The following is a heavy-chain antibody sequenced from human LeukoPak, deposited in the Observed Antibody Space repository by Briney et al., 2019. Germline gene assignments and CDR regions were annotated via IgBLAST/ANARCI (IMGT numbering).Heavy chain of an antibody. D-gene: IGHD6-19*01. Sequence: GGSLRLSCAASGFTFSNYWMTWVRQAPGKGLEWVANINRDGSERYYVDSVKGRFTISRDDAKSSLYLQMNSLRAEDTAVYYCARAASPGYSSGWFPPYYYYGMDVWGQGTTVTVSS. CDR3: ARAASPGYSSGWFPPYYYYGMDV. CDR1: GFTFSNYW. CDR2: INRDGSER. V-gene: IGHV3-7*01. J-gene: IGHJ6*02.